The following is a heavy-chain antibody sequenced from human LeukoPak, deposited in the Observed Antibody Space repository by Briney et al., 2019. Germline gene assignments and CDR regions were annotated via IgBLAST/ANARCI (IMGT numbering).Heavy chain of an antibody. Sequence: GGSLRLSCAASGFTFSSYGMHWVRQAPGKGLEWVAFIRYDGSNKYYADSVKGRFTISRDNSKNTLYLQMNSLRAEDTAVYYCARETGVVVVTATDAFDIWGQGTMVTVSS. J-gene: IGHJ3*02. D-gene: IGHD2-21*02. CDR2: IRYDGSNK. CDR1: GFTFSSYG. V-gene: IGHV3-30*02. CDR3: ARETGVVVVTATDAFDI.